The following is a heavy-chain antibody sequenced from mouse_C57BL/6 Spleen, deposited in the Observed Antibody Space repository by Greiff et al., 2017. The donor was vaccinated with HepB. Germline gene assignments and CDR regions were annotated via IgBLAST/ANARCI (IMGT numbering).Heavy chain of an antibody. J-gene: IGHJ2*01. D-gene: IGHD1-1*01. CDR2: INPNNGGT. V-gene: IGHV1-22*01. Sequence: VQLQQSGPELVKPGASVKMSCKASGYTFTDYNMHWVKQSHGKSLEWIGYINPNNGGTSYNQKFKGKATLTVNKSSSTAYMELRSLTSEDSAVYYCARLGTTVVAVDYWGQGTTLTVSS. CDR1: GYTFTDYN. CDR3: ARLGTTVVAVDY.